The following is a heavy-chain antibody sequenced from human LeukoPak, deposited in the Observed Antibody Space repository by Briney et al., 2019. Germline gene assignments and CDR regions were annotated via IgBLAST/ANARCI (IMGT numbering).Heavy chain of an antibody. V-gene: IGHV4-4*07. Sequence: TSETLSLTCTVSGGSITGHYWSWIRQPAGKGLEWLGRIYSTGTTAYNASLTSRLTMSVDTSKSQLSLKLNSVTAADTAVYYCARGKRMITFGGVIDYFDYWGQGTLVTVSS. D-gene: IGHD3-16*02. CDR1: GGSITGHY. CDR2: IYSTGTT. J-gene: IGHJ4*02. CDR3: ARGKRMITFGGVIDYFDY.